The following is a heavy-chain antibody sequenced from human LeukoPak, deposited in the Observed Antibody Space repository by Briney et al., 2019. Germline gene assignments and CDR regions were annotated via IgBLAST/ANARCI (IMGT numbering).Heavy chain of an antibody. CDR1: GFTFSSYE. CDR3: ARAYRSSYYCGSPIDY. V-gene: IGHV3-48*03. CDR2: ISSSGSTI. Sequence: GGSLRLSCAASGFTFSSYEMNWVRQAPGKGLEWVSYISSSGSTIYYADSVKGRFTISRDNAKNSLYLQMNSLRAEDTAVYYCARAYRSSYYCGSPIDYWGQGTLVTVSS. J-gene: IGHJ4*02. D-gene: IGHD3-10*01.